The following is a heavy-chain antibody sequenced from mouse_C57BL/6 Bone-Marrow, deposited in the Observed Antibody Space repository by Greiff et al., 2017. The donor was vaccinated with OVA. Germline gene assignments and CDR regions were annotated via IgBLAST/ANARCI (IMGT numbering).Heavy chain of an antibody. CDR2: IDPENGDT. J-gene: IGHJ1*03. CDR3: TTPYYGSSYWYFDV. CDR1: GFNIKDDY. D-gene: IGHD1-1*01. V-gene: IGHV14-4*01. Sequence: EVQLQQSGAELVRPGASVKLSCTASGFNIKDDYMHWVKQRPEQGLEWIGWIDPENGDTEYASKFQGKATITADTSSNTAYLQLSSLTSEDTAVYYFTTPYYGSSYWYFDVWGTGTTVTVSS.